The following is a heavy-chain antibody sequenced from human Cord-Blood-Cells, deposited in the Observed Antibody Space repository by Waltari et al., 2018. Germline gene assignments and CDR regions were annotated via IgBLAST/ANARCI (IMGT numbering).Heavy chain of an antibody. CDR2: TNPKGGGT. D-gene: IGHD2-2*01. CDR1: GYTFTGYY. Sequence: QVQLVQSGAEVKKPGASVKVSCKASGYTFTGYYMHWVRPAPGQGLWWGGWTNPKGGGTNYAQRFQGRVTMTGDTATTTAYMELRRLRSAATAVHYCARGGYCSSTSCSWFDPWGQGTLVTVSS. V-gene: IGHV1-2*02. CDR3: ARGGYCSSTSCSWFDP. J-gene: IGHJ5*02.